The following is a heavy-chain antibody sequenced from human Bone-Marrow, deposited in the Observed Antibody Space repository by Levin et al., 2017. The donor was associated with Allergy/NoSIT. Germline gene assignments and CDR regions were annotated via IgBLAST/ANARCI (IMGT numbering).Heavy chain of an antibody. Sequence: KHGESLKISCKASGFTFTIYDIHWVRQAPGQGLEWVGRLNPNTGGTDSAQKFMGRVTMTRDTSTTTAFMELTRLRPDDTAIYFCARETIAAPPYNWFDAWGQGALVTVSS. V-gene: IGHV1-2*06. CDR3: ARETIAAPPYNWFDA. J-gene: IGHJ5*02. D-gene: IGHD6-13*01. CDR1: GFTFTIYD. CDR2: LNPNTGGT.